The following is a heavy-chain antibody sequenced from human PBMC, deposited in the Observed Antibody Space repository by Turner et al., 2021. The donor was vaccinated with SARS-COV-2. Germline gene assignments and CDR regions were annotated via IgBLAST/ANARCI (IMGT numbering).Heavy chain of an antibody. D-gene: IGHD3-10*01. V-gene: IGHV4-59*08. CDR1: GGSISSYY. J-gene: IGHJ3*02. Sequence: QVHLQESGPGMVQPSETLSLACTVPGGSISSYYWNWIRQPPGKGLEWIGDISDAGSTNYNPSLKSRVTMSVVTSKNQFSLKLSSVKAADTAVYYCAVRLCGESYNHDGFDIWGQGTMVTVSS. CDR3: AVRLCGESYNHDGFDI. CDR2: ISDAGST.